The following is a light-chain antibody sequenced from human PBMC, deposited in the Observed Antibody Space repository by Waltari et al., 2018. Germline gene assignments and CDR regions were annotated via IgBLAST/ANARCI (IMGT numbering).Light chain of an antibody. CDR2: GAS. J-gene: IGKJ1*01. Sequence: ETVMTQSPATLSMSPGETATLSGRASQYIVSNLAWYQQRPGQAPRLLIYGASSRATGVPARFSGSWSGTHFTLTISSLQSEDFAVYFCLQYGDWPPWTFGQGTKVEFK. CDR3: LQYGDWPPWT. V-gene: IGKV3-15*01. CDR1: QYIVSN.